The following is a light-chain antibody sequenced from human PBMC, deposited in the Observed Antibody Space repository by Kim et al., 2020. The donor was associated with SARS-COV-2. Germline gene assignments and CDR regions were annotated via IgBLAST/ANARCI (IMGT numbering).Light chain of an antibody. J-gene: IGKJ4*01. Sequence: AIQLAQSPSSLSASVGDRVTITCRASQGITNSLAWYQHKPGRPPKLLIFDAINLETGVPPRFSGSGSGTDFTLTISSLQPEDVATYYCQQFNSFPLTFGGGTKLEI. CDR3: QQFNSFPLT. CDR2: DAI. V-gene: IGKV1-13*02. CDR1: QGITNS.